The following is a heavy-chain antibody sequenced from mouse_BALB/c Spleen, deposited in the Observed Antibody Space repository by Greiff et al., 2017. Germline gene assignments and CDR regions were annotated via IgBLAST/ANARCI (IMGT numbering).Heavy chain of an antibody. CDR3: ARHEEGGWFAY. CDR1: GFTFSSYY. Sequence: EVQVVESGGGLVKLGGSLKLSCAASGFTFSSYYMSWVRQTPEKRLELVAAINSNGGSTYYPDTVKGRFTISRDNAKNTLYLQMSSLKSEDTALYYCARHEEGGWFAYWGQGTLVTVSA. J-gene: IGHJ3*01. V-gene: IGHV5-6-2*01. CDR2: INSNGGST.